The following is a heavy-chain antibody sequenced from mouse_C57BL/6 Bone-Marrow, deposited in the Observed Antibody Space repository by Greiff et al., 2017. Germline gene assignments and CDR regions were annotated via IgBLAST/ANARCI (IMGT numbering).Heavy chain of an antibody. Sequence: EVMLVESGGGLVKPGGSLKLSCAASGFTFSSYAMSWVRQTPEKRLEWVATISDGGSYTYYPDNVKGRSTFSRDNAKNNLYLQMSHLKSEDTAMYDCAREGYGNSYDWYCDVWGTGTSVTVSS. CDR1: GFTFSSYA. J-gene: IGHJ1*03. D-gene: IGHD1-1*01. CDR2: ISDGGSYT. V-gene: IGHV5-4*01. CDR3: AREGYGNSYDWYCDV.